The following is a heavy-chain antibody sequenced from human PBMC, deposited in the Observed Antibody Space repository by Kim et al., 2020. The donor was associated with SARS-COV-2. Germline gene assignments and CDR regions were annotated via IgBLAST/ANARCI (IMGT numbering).Heavy chain of an antibody. CDR1: GGTFSSYA. Sequence: SVKVSCKASGGTFSSYAISWVRQAPGQGLEWMGRIIPILGIANYAQKFQGRVTITADKSTSTAYMELSSLRSKDTAVYYCASKLTMVRGVRLDYWGQGTLVTVSS. CDR3: ASKLTMVRGVRLDY. J-gene: IGHJ4*02. D-gene: IGHD3-10*01. CDR2: IIPILGIA. V-gene: IGHV1-69*04.